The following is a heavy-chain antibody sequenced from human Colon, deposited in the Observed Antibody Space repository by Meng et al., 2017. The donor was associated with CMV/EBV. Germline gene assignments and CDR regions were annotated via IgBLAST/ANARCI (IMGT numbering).Heavy chain of an antibody. D-gene: IGHD5-18*01. CDR1: TFGGNG. Sequence: TFGGNGMNRVGKAPGKGLEWVADISYDGSNEYYEDSVKGRFTISRDNSKNTLYLQMNSLRAEDRAVYYCARGLEIQLWLLSYYGMDVWGQGTTVTVSS. J-gene: IGHJ6*02. CDR2: ISYDGSNE. CDR3: ARGLEIQLWLLSYYGMDV. V-gene: IGHV3-30-3*01.